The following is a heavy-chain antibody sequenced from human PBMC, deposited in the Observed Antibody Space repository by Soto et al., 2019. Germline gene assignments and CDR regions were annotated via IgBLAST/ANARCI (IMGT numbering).Heavy chain of an antibody. CDR2: MNPNSGNT. Sequence: ASVKVSCKASGYTFTSYDINWVRQATGQGLEWMGWMNPNSGNTGYAQKFQGRVTMTRNTSISTAYMELSSLRSEDTAVYYCTMSGYSGYDSYYYYYYMDVWGKGTTVTVSS. CDR1: GYTFTSYD. V-gene: IGHV1-8*01. J-gene: IGHJ6*03. CDR3: TMSGYSGYDSYYYYYYMDV. D-gene: IGHD5-12*01.